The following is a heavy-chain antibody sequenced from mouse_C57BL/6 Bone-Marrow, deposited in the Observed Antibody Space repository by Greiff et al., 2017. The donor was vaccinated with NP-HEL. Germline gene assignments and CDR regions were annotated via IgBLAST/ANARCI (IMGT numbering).Heavy chain of an antibody. D-gene: IGHD1-1*01. V-gene: IGHV1-19*01. CDR1: GYTFTDYY. J-gene: IGHJ3*01. CDR2: INPYNGGT. CDR3: ARPYYGSSPFAY. Sequence: EAQLQQSGPVLVKPGASVKMSCKASGYTFTDYYMNWVKQSHGKSLEWIGVINPYNGGTSYNQKFKGKATLTVDKSSSTAYMELNSLTSEDSAVYYCARPYYGSSPFAYRGEGTLGTVSA.